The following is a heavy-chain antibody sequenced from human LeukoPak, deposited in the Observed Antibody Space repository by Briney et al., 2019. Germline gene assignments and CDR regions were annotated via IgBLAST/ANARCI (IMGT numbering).Heavy chain of an antibody. CDR3: VREGFFDY. CDR2: IHGDGSFA. J-gene: IGHJ4*02. CDR1: GFTFSSYW. Sequence: GWSLRLSCVGSGFTFSSYWMDWIRQAPGKGLVWVSRIHGDGSFANYTDSVNGRLTISIHNVKNELYLPINTLTDEHRAGYKCVREGFFDYWGKGTLVTVSS. V-gene: IGHV3-74*01.